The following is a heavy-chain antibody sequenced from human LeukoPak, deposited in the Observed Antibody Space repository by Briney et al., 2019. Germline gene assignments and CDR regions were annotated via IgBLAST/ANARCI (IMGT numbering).Heavy chain of an antibody. V-gene: IGHV4-38-2*02. Sequence: SETLSLTCTVSDYSISSGYYWGWIRQPPGKGLEWIGSIYHTGSTYYNPSLKSRVTISVDTSKNQFSLKLSSVTAADTAVYYCARDHDSSGFYFNTWGQGTLVTVSS. CDR3: ARDHDSSGFYFNT. D-gene: IGHD3-22*01. J-gene: IGHJ4*02. CDR2: IYHTGST. CDR1: DYSISSGYY.